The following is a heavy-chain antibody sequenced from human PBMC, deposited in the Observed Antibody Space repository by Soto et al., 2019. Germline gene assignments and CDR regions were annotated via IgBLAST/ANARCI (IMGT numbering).Heavy chain of an antibody. D-gene: IGHD3-10*01. CDR2: ISGGGSSR. CDR1: GFTFSSYA. Sequence: GGSLRLSCAASGFTFSSYAMTWVRQAPGKGLEWVSAISGGGSSRYYADSVRGRFTISRDNSRNTLYLQMSSLRAEDTALYFCAKDLPEELLPTCFXSWSQGTLVTVSS. J-gene: IGHJ5*01. CDR3: AKDLPEELLPTCFXS. V-gene: IGHV3-23*01.